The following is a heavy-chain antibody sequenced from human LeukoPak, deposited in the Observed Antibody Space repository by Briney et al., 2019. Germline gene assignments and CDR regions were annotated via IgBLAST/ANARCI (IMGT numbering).Heavy chain of an antibody. CDR3: AKRETTVTTNFER. CDR2: ISGSGGST. J-gene: IGHJ1*01. Sequence: GGSLRLSCAASGFTFRSYAMSWVRQAPGKGLEWVSDISGSGGSTYYADSVKGRFIISRDNSKNTLYLEMNSLRAEDTAVYHCAKRETTVTTNFERWGQGTLVTVSS. V-gene: IGHV3-23*01. CDR1: GFTFRSYA. D-gene: IGHD4-17*01.